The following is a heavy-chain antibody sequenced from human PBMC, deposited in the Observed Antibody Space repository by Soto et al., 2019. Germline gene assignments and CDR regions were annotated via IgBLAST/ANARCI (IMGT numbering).Heavy chain of an antibody. D-gene: IGHD6-13*01. J-gene: IGHJ4*02. CDR3: ARVRAAGLGFDY. Sequence: GGSLKLSCAASGFTFSSYAMHWVRQAPGKGLEWVAVISYDGSNKYYADSVKGRFTISRDNSKNTLYLQMNSLRAEDTAVYYCARVRAAGLGFDYWGQGTLVTVSS. CDR1: GFTFSSYA. CDR2: ISYDGSNK. V-gene: IGHV3-30-3*01.